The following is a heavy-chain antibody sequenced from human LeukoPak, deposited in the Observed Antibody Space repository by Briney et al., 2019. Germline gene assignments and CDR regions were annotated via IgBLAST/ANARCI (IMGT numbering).Heavy chain of an antibody. J-gene: IGHJ4*02. CDR3: ARTLSLDGYNHFDF. CDR2: IMTIFGSA. Sequence: GASVKVSCKASGYTFTSYAICWVRQAPGQGLEWMGGIMTIFGSANYAQKFQGRLTITADESTSTTYMELSSLRSEDTAVYYCARTLSLDGYNHFDFWGQGTLVTVSS. CDR1: GYTFTSYA. D-gene: IGHD5-24*01. V-gene: IGHV1-69*13.